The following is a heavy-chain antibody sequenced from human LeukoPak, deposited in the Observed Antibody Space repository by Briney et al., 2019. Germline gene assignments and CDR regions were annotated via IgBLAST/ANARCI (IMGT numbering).Heavy chain of an antibody. CDR3: ARDRGELLFD. Sequence: PGGSPRLSCAASGFTVGTNYMGWVRQAPGKGLQWVSVIYSGGETYYADSVKGRFTISRDNSKNTLYLQMNSLRAEDTAVYYCARDRGELLFDWGQGTLVTVSS. D-gene: IGHD1-26*01. V-gene: IGHV3-53*01. CDR1: GFTVGTNY. J-gene: IGHJ4*02. CDR2: IYSGGET.